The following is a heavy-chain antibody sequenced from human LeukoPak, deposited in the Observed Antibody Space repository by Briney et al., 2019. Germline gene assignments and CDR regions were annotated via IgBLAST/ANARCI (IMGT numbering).Heavy chain of an antibody. D-gene: IGHD6-13*01. CDR2: IYYSGST. CDR3: ARHDRDGQQLVPSFDY. Sequence: PSETLSLTCTVSGGSISSSSYYWGWIRQPPGKGLEWIGSIYYSGSTYYNPSLKSRVTISVDTSKNQFSLKLSSVTAADTAVYYCARHDRDGQQLVPSFDYWGQGTLVTVSS. V-gene: IGHV4-39*01. J-gene: IGHJ4*02. CDR1: GGSISSSSYY.